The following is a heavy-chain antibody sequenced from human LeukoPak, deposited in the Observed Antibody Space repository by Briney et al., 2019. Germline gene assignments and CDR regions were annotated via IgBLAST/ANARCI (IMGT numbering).Heavy chain of an antibody. V-gene: IGHV4-39*07. CDR2: IYYSGST. CDR1: GGSNSSSSYY. Sequence: SETLSLTCTVSGGSNSSSSYYWGWIRQPPGKGLEWIGSIYYSGSTYYNPSLKSRVTISVDTSKNQFSLKLSSVTAADTAVYYCARVGDYYFDYWGQGTLVTVSS. D-gene: IGHD4-17*01. J-gene: IGHJ4*02. CDR3: ARVGDYYFDY.